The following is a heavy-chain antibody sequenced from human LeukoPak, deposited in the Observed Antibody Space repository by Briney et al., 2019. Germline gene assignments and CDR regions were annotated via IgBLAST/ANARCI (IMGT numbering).Heavy chain of an antibody. Sequence: SETLSLTCTVYGGSFSGYYWSWIRQPPGKGLEWIGEINHSGSTNYNPSLKSRVTISVDTSKNQFSLKLRSVTAADTAVYYCARESLRQQWLVRREEYYYMDVWGKGTTVTISS. CDR3: ARESLRQQWLVRREEYYYMDV. V-gene: IGHV4-34*01. D-gene: IGHD6-19*01. CDR2: INHSGST. CDR1: GGSFSGYY. J-gene: IGHJ6*03.